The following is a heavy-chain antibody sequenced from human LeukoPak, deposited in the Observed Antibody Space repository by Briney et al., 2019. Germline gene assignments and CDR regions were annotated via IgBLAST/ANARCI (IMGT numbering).Heavy chain of an antibody. D-gene: IGHD6-19*01. CDR3: ARWYSSGWAFDY. Sequence: SETLSLTCTVSGGTISIYYWNCIRQPPGKRLERMGYIHYSWSSRYNPSLKSRVTISVDTSKYQFSLKLSSVTAADTAVYYCARWYSSGWAFDYWGKGTLVTVSS. J-gene: IGHJ4*02. CDR2: IHYSWSS. V-gene: IGHV4-59*08. CDR1: GGTISIYY.